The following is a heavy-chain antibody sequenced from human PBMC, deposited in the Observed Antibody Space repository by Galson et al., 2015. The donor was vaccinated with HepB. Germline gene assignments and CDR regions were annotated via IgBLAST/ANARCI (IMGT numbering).Heavy chain of an antibody. V-gene: IGHV3-15*01. CDR1: GFTFSNAW. CDR3: TTDPLYYGSGSPTDY. CDR2: IKSKTDGGTT. D-gene: IGHD3-10*01. Sequence: SLRLSCAASGFTFSNAWMSWVRQAPGKGLEWVGRIKSKTDGGTTDYAAPVKGRFTISRDDSKNTLYLQMNSLKTEDTAVYYCTTDPLYYGSGSPTDYWGQGTLVTVSS. J-gene: IGHJ4*02.